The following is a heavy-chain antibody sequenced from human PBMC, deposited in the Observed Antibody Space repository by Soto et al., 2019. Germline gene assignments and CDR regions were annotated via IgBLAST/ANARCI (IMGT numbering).Heavy chain of an antibody. V-gene: IGHV3-33*01. CDR3: ARCGYSSWFLIDY. CDR2: IWYDGSNK. J-gene: IGHJ4*02. Sequence: PGGSLRLSCAASGFTFSSYGMHRVRQAPGKGLEWVAVIWYDGSNKYYADSVKGRFTISRDNSKNTLYLQMNSLRAEDTAVYYCARCGYSSWFLIDYWGQGTLVTVSS. CDR1: GFTFSSYG. D-gene: IGHD5-18*01.